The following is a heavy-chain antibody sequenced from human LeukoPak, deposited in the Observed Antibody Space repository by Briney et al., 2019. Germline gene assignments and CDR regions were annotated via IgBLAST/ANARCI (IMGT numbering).Heavy chain of an antibody. J-gene: IGHJ3*02. CDR2: ISAYNGNT. CDR3: ARDRGSYFHDAFDI. D-gene: IGHD1-26*01. CDR1: GYTFTSYG. V-gene: IGHV1-18*01. Sequence: ASVKVSCKASGYTFTSYGISWVRRAPGQGLEWMGWISAYNGNTNYAQKLQGRVTMTTDTSTSTAYMELRSLRSDDTAVYYCARDRGSYFHDAFDIWGQGTMVTVSS.